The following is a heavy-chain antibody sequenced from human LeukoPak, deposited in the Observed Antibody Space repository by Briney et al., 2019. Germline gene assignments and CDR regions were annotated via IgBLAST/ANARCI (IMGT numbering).Heavy chain of an antibody. Sequence: AGESLKISCKGSGYSFTSYWISWVRQMPGKGLEWMGRIGPSDSYTNYSPSFQGHVTISADKSISTAYLQWSSLKASDTAMYYCARLGDYYDSSGPEYYFDYWGQGTLVTVSS. CDR2: IGPSDSYT. CDR1: GYSFTSYW. V-gene: IGHV5-10-1*01. CDR3: ARLGDYYDSSGPEYYFDY. J-gene: IGHJ4*02. D-gene: IGHD3-22*01.